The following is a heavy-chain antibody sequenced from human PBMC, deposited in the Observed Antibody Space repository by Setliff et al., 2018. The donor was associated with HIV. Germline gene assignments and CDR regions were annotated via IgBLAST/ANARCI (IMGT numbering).Heavy chain of an antibody. D-gene: IGHD1-1*01. Sequence: GGSLRLSCAASGFTFTSAWMNWVRQVPGKGLEWVGRIKSVFDGGAADYAAPVKGRFTISRDDSRTTLYLQMNSLKTEDTAVYYCTADIPVPLAQIDYWGQGTLVTVSS. CDR1: GFTFTSAW. J-gene: IGHJ4*02. CDR3: TADIPVPLAQIDY. V-gene: IGHV3-15*01. CDR2: IKSVFDGGAA.